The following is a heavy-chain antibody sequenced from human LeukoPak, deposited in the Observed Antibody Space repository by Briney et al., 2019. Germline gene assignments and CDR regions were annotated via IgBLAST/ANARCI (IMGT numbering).Heavy chain of an antibody. J-gene: IGHJ4*02. D-gene: IGHD6-19*01. CDR2: INGDGSSI. Sequence: PGGSLRLSCAASGFTFSSYWTRWVRQAPGKGLVWVSRINGDGSSINYADSVKGRFTISRDNAKNTLYLQMNSLRAEDTAVYYCVRGSAVAGTSTPLFDYWGQGTLVTVSS. CDR1: GFTFSSYW. CDR3: VRGSAVAGTSTPLFDY. V-gene: IGHV3-74*01.